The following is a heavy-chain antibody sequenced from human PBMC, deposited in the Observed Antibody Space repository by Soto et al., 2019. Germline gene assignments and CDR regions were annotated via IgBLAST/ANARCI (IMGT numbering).Heavy chain of an antibody. V-gene: IGHV3-48*03. D-gene: IGHD3-22*01. J-gene: IGHJ6*02. Sequence: EVQLVESGGGLVQPGGSLRLSCAASGFTFSSYEMNWVRQAPGKGLEWVSYISSSGSTIYYADSVKGRFTISRDNAKNSLYLQMNSLRAEDTAVYYCAREGSGYYDSSGYYSDYGIDVRGQGTTVTVSS. CDR3: AREGSGYYDSSGYYSDYGIDV. CDR1: GFTFSSYE. CDR2: ISSSGSTI.